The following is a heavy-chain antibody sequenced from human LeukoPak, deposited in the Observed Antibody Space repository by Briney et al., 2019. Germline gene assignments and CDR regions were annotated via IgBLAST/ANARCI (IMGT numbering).Heavy chain of an antibody. CDR3: AKRSPTVTSFDY. CDR2: ISYDGSNK. V-gene: IGHV3-30*18. CDR1: GFTFDKAW. Sequence: PGGSLRLSCAASGFTFDKAWMTWVRQAPGKGLEWVAVISYDGSNKYYADSVKGRFTISRDNSKNTLYLQMNSLRAEDTAVYYCAKRSPTVTSFDYWGQGTLVTVSS. D-gene: IGHD4-17*01. J-gene: IGHJ4*02.